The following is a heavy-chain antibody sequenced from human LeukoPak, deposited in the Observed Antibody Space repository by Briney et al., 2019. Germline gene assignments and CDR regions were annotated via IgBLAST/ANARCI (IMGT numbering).Heavy chain of an antibody. D-gene: IGHD5-18*01. CDR3: TTIYSYGSFDY. CDR2: IKSKTDGGTT. Sequence: GGSLRLSCAASGFTFSNAWMTWVRQAPGKGLEWVGRIKSKTDGGTTYYAAPVKGRFTISRDDSKNTLYLQMNSLKTEDTAVYYCTTIYSYGSFDYWGQGTLVTVSS. J-gene: IGHJ4*02. CDR1: GFTFSNAW. V-gene: IGHV3-15*01.